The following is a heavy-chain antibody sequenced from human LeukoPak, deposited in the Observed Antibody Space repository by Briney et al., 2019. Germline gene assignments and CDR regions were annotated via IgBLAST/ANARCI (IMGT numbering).Heavy chain of an antibody. J-gene: IGHJ1*01. V-gene: IGHV3-23*01. CDR2: LSARGDST. CDR3: AKRDCSDNNCYIVS. CDR1: GFTLSSYG. D-gene: IGHD2-15*01. Sequence: GGSLRLSCAASGFTLSSYGMSWVRRAPAKGLEWVSTLSARGDSTYYVDSVKGRFTISRDNSKNTLYLQMDSLRAEDTAVYFCAKRDCSDNNCYIVSWGQGTLVTVSS.